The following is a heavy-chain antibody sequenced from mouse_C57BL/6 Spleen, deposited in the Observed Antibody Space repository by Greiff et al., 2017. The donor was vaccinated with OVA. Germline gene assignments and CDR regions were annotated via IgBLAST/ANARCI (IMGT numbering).Heavy chain of an antibody. D-gene: IGHD1-1*01. J-gene: IGHJ2*01. CDR1: GYAFSSSW. V-gene: IGHV1-82*01. Sequence: QVQLQQSGPELVKPGASVKISCKASGYAFSSSWMNWVKQRPGKGLEWIGRIYPGDGDTNYNGKFKGKATLTADKSSSTAYMQLSSLTSEDSAVYFCANLRGFDYWGQGTTLTVSS. CDR3: ANLRGFDY. CDR2: IYPGDGDT.